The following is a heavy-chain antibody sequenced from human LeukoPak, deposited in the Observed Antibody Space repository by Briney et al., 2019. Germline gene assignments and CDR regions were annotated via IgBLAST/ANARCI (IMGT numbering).Heavy chain of an antibody. D-gene: IGHD2-2*01. V-gene: IGHV4-34*01. Sequence: PSETLSLTCAVYGGSFSGYYWSWIRQPPGKGLEWIGEINHSGSTNYNPSLKSRVTISVDTSKNQFSLKLSSVTAADTAVYYCARGIVVVPTFDYWGQGTLVTVPS. CDR3: ARGIVVVPTFDY. CDR1: GGSFSGYY. J-gene: IGHJ4*02. CDR2: INHSGST.